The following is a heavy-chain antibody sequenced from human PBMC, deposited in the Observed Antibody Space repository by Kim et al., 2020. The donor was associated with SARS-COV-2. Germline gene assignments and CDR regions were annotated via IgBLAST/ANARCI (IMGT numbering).Heavy chain of an antibody. CDR3: ARAMVRGVIRRFDAFDI. V-gene: IGHV5-51*01. D-gene: IGHD3-10*01. CDR2: IYPGDSDT. Sequence: GESLKISCKGSGYSFTSYWIGWVRQMPGKGLEWMGIIYPGDSDTRYSPSFQGQVTISADKSISTAYLQWSSLKASDTAMYYCARAMVRGVIRRFDAFDIWGQGTMVTVSS. J-gene: IGHJ3*02. CDR1: GYSFTSYW.